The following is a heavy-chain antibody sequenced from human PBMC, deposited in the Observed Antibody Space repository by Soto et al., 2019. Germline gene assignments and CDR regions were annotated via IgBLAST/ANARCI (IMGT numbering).Heavy chain of an antibody. CDR2: IWYDGSNK. Sequence: GGSLRLSCAASGFTFSSYGMHWVRQAPGKGLEWVAVIWYDGSNKYYADSVKGRFTISRDNCKNTLYLQMNSLRAEDTAVYYCATLPPYGDYPLLNYYYYGMDVWGQGTTVTVSS. J-gene: IGHJ6*02. V-gene: IGHV3-33*01. CDR3: ATLPPYGDYPLLNYYYYGMDV. CDR1: GFTFSSYG. D-gene: IGHD4-17*01.